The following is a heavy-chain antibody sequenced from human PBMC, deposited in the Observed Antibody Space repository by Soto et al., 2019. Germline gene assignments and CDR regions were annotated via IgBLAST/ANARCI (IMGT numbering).Heavy chain of an antibody. CDR1: GYNFPNYW. Sequence: EVQLVQSGAEGKKPGESLKISCKASGYNFPNYWIAWMRQMPGKGLEWMGIIYPDDSDTRYSPSFQGQVTISADKSTXXAYPQWSSLKASDSAIYYCARQGGTGWQNYFAMDVWGQGTTVTVSS. CDR2: IYPDDSDT. D-gene: IGHD6-19*01. J-gene: IGHJ6*02. V-gene: IGHV5-51*01. CDR3: ARQGGTGWQNYFAMDV.